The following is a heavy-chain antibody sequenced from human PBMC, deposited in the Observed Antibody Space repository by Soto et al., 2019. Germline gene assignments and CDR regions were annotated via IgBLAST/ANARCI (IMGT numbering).Heavy chain of an antibody. CDR3: APNPSTPPAPLDF. J-gene: IGHJ4*02. CDR2: VSYDGSNE. CDR1: GFTFSHYA. Sequence: GGSLRLSCAASGFTFSHYAMHWVRQAPGKGLEWVAVVSYDGSNENYADSVKGRFTISRDNSKNTLYLQMNSLRTEDMAVYYCAPNPSTPPAPLDFWGQGTLVTVSS. V-gene: IGHV3-30*03.